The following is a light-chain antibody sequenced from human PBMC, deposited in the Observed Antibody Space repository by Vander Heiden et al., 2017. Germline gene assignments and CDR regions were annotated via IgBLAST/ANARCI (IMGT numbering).Light chain of an antibody. V-gene: IGLV2-23*01. CDR3: CSYAGSSTVV. Sequence: QSALTPPASVSGSPGQAITISCTGTSSDVGSYNLVSWYQQHPGKAPKLMIYEGSKRPSGVSNRFSGSKSGNTASLTISGLQAEDEADYYCCSYAGSSTVVFGGGTNLTVL. J-gene: IGLJ2*01. CDR1: SSDVGSYNL. CDR2: EGS.